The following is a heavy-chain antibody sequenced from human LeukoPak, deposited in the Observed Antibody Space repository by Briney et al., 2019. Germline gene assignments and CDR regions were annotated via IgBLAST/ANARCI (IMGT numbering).Heavy chain of an antibody. D-gene: IGHD4/OR15-4a*01. CDR3: ARRAGAYSHPYDY. Sequence: PGGSLRLSCAASGFTFSSYGMSWVRQAPGKGLEWVSGISGSGSKTYYADSVKGRFTISRDNSKNTLYLQMNSLRAEDTAVYYCARRAGAYSHPYDYWGQGTLVTVSS. CDR1: GFTFSSYG. CDR2: ISGSGSKT. V-gene: IGHV3-23*01. J-gene: IGHJ4*02.